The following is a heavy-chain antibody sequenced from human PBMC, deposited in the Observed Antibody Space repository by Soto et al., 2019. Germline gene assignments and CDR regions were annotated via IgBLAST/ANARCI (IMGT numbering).Heavy chain of an antibody. Sequence: QVQLVESGGGVVQPGRSLRLSCAASGFTFSSYGMHWVRQAPGKGLEWVAVIWYDGSNKYYADSVKGRFTISRDNSKNTLYLQMNSLRAEDTAVYYCAREDVPILFDYWGQGTLVTVSS. CDR3: AREDVPILFDY. CDR1: GFTFSSYG. J-gene: IGHJ4*02. D-gene: IGHD6-6*01. V-gene: IGHV3-33*01. CDR2: IWYDGSNK.